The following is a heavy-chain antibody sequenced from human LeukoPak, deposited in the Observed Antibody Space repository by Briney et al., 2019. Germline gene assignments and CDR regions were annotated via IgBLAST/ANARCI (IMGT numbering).Heavy chain of an antibody. J-gene: IGHJ4*02. CDR2: IYYSGST. D-gene: IGHD3-9*01. Sequence: SETLSLTFPVSGCSISSYYWSWIRQPPGKGVEGSGYIYYSGSTNYNPSLKSRVTISLDTSKNQFSLKLSSVPAADTAVYYCARSLLRYLDWLLGYWGQGTLVTVSS. CDR1: GCSISSYY. CDR3: ARSLLRYLDWLLGY. V-gene: IGHV4-59*01.